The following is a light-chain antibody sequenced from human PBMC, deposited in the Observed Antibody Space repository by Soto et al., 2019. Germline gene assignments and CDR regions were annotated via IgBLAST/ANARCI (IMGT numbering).Light chain of an antibody. CDR2: DAS. CDR1: QSISSW. Sequence: DIKMTQSPSTLSASVGDRVTITCRASQSISSWLAWYQQKPGKPPKLLIYDASSLESGVPSRFSGSGSGTEFTLTISSLQPEDFATYYCQQSYSTPPTFGQGTKVDIK. V-gene: IGKV1-5*01. CDR3: QQSYSTPPT. J-gene: IGKJ1*01.